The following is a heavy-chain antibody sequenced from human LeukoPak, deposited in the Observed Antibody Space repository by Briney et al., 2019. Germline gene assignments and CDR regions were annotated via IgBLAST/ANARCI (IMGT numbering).Heavy chain of an antibody. J-gene: IGHJ6*02. V-gene: IGHV3-53*01. D-gene: IGHD3-10*01. Sequence: SGGSLRLSCAASGFTVSSNYMSWVRQAPGKGLEWVSIIYRGGSTYYADSVKGRFTISRDNSKNTLYLQMNSLRAEDTAVYYCARDLGPGDGMDVWGQGTTVTVSS. CDR1: GFTVSSNY. CDR2: IYRGGST. CDR3: ARDLGPGDGMDV.